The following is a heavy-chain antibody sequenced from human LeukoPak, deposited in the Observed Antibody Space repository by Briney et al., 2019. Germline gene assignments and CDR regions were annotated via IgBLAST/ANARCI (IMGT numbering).Heavy chain of an antibody. V-gene: IGHV4-39*01. Sequence: SETLSLTCTVSADSISSSIHYWGWIRQPPGKGLEWIGTVYYSGITYSNPSLQSRANISIDMSKNEFSLRLSSVTAADTGVYYCARHWARDIFDFWGQGTLVTASS. CDR1: ADSISSSIHY. D-gene: IGHD3-9*01. J-gene: IGHJ4*02. CDR3: ARHWARDIFDF. CDR2: VYYSGIT.